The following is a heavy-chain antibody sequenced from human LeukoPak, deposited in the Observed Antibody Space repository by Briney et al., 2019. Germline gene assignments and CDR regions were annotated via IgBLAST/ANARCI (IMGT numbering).Heavy chain of an antibody. J-gene: IGHJ3*02. CDR1: GYTFTGYY. D-gene: IGHD2-8*01. CDR3: ARVMGIEDAFDI. V-gene: IGHV1-2*02. CDR2: INPNSGGT. Sequence: ASVKVSCKASGYTFTGYYMHWVRQAPGQGLEWMGWINPNSGGTNYAQKFQGRVTMTRDTSISTAYMELSRLRSDDTAVYYCARVMGIEDAFDIWGQGTMVTVSS.